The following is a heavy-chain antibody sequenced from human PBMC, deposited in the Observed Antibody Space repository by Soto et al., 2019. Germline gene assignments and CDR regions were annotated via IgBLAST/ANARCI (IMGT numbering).Heavy chain of an antibody. Sequence: GGSLRLSCAASGFTFSSYAMSWVRQAPGKGLEWVSAISGSGGSTYYADSVKGRFTISRDNSKNTLYLQMNSLRAEDTAVYYCAKDSGLYSYYYDSSGPTDYWGQGTLVTVSS. CDR3: AKDSGLYSYYYDSSGPTDY. D-gene: IGHD3-22*01. CDR1: GFTFSSYA. V-gene: IGHV3-23*01. CDR2: ISGSGGST. J-gene: IGHJ4*02.